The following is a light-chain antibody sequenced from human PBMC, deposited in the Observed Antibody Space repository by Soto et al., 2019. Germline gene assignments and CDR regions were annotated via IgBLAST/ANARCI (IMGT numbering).Light chain of an antibody. CDR1: QCISSW. Sequence: DIHMTHSPSRLCGSVGDRVTITFRASQCISSWLAWYQQKPGKAPKLLIYAASTLESGVPSRFSGRGSGTDFTLTISSLQPEDFATYYCQQANSFPLTFGQGTRMEIK. V-gene: IGKV1-12*01. CDR2: AAS. CDR3: QQANSFPLT. J-gene: IGKJ5*01.